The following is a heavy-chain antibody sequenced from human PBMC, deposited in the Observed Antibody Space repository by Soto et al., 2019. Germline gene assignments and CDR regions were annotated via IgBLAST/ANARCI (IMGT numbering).Heavy chain of an antibody. CDR3: ARDLRYCSGGSCYSPNYCYYGMDV. CDR1: GYTFTSYA. V-gene: IGHV1-3*01. Sequence: QVQLVQSGAEVKKPGASVKVSCKASGYTFTSYAMHWVRQAPGQRLEWMGWINAGNGNTKYSQKFQGRVTITRDTSASTAYMELSSLRSEDTAVYYCARDLRYCSGGSCYSPNYCYYGMDVWGQGTTVTVSS. CDR2: INAGNGNT. J-gene: IGHJ6*02. D-gene: IGHD2-15*01.